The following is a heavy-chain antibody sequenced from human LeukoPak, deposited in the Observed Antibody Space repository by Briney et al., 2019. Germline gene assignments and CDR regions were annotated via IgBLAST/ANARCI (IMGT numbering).Heavy chain of an antibody. D-gene: IGHD5-24*01. CDR1: GFTFSSYG. J-gene: IGHJ4*02. Sequence: GGSLRLSCAASGFTFSSYGMHWVRQAPGKGLEWVAVIWYDGSNKYYADSVKGRFTISRDNSKNTLYLQMNSLRAEDTAVYYCAKGEVEMATISTAPFDYWGQGTLVTVSS. CDR2: IWYDGSNK. CDR3: AKGEVEMATISTAPFDY. V-gene: IGHV3-30*02.